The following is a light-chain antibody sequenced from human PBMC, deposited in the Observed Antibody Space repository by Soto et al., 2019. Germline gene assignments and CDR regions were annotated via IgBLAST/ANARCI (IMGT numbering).Light chain of an antibody. Sequence: DIQMTQSPSTLSASVGDRVTITCRASQIISNWLAWYQQKPGKAPKLLIYKASSLESGVPSRFSGSGSGTEFTLTISNLQPDDFATYYCQQYNNYWTFGQGTKVEIK. CDR3: QQYNNYWT. V-gene: IGKV1-5*03. J-gene: IGKJ1*01. CDR1: QIISNW. CDR2: KAS.